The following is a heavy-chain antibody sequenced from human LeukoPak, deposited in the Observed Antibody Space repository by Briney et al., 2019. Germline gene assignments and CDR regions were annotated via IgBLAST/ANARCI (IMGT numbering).Heavy chain of an antibody. D-gene: IGHD6-19*01. CDR2: IKSKTDGGTT. J-gene: IGHJ4*02. CDR3: TRGAGSSAWWRYFDY. Sequence: PGGSLRLSCAASGFTFSNAWMSWVRQAPGRGLAWVGCIKSKTDGGTTDYAAPVKGRFTISRDDPKTIAYLQLNSLETEDTAVYYCTRGAGSSAWWRYFDYWGQGTLVTVSS. CDR1: GFTFSNAW. V-gene: IGHV3-15*01.